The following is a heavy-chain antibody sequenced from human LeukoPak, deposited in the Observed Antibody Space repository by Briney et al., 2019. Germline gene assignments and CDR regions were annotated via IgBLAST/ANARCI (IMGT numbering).Heavy chain of an antibody. Sequence: SETLSLTCTVSGGSISSSSYYWGWIRQPPGKGLEWIGSIYYSGSTYYNPSLKSRVTISVDTSKNQFSLKLSSVTAADTAVYYCASSSYYYYGMGVWGQGTTVTVSS. CDR2: IYYSGST. CDR1: GGSISSSSYY. J-gene: IGHJ6*02. CDR3: ASSSYYYYGMGV. V-gene: IGHV4-39*07.